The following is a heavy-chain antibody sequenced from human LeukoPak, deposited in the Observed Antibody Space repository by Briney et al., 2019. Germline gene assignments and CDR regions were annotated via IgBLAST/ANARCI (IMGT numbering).Heavy chain of an antibody. J-gene: IGHJ6*03. V-gene: IGHV4-34*01. CDR3: ARVGYSYSINDWSRTGLGAYPTKYYYMDV. CDR1: GGSFSDYS. D-gene: IGHD5-18*01. CDR2: INQSGGT. Sequence: SETLSLTCAVYGGSFSDYSWTWIRQPPGKGLEWIGEINQSGGTNHNPSLMSRVIMSVGTSKNQISLKVNSVTAADTAVYYCARVGYSYSINDWSRTGLGAYPTKYYYMDVWGKGTTVTVSS.